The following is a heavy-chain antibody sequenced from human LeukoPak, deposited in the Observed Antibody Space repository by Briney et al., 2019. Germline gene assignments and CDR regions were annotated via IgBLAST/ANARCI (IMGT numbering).Heavy chain of an antibody. CDR2: ISSSSSTI. CDR3: ARDARRFLEVVVSHDY. V-gene: IGHV3-48*04. CDR1: GFTFSSYS. Sequence: PGGSLRLSCAASGFTFSSYSMNWVRQAPGKGLEWVSYISSSSSTIYYADSVKGRFTISRDNAKNSLYLQMNSLRAEDTAVYYCARDARRFLEVVVSHDYWGQGTVVTASS. J-gene: IGHJ4*02. D-gene: IGHD3-3*01.